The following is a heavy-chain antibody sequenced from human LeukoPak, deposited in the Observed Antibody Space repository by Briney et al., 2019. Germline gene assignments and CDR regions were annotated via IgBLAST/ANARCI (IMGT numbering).Heavy chain of an antibody. J-gene: IGHJ5*02. V-gene: IGHV1-3*01. D-gene: IGHD6-13*01. CDR3: ARSGIAAAGYNWFDP. CDR2: INAGNGNT. CDR1: GYTFTSYA. Sequence: ASVKVSCKASGYTFTSYAMHWVRQAPGQRLEWMGWINAGNGNTKYSQKFQGRVTITRDTSASTAYMELSSLRSEDTAVYCCARSGIAAAGYNWFDPWGQGTLVTVSS.